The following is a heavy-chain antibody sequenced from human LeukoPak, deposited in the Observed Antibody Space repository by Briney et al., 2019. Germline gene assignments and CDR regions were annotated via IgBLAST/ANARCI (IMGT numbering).Heavy chain of an antibody. CDR2: IYYSGST. CDR3: ATYYYDSSGPAGGLFDY. J-gene: IGHJ4*02. D-gene: IGHD3-22*01. Sequence: NTSEILSLTCTVSGGSISSYYWSWIRQPPGKGLEWIGSIYYSGSTNYNPSLKSRVTISVDTSKNQFSLKLSSVTAADTAVYYCATYYYDSSGPAGGLFDYWGQGTLVTVSS. CDR1: GGSISSYY. V-gene: IGHV4-59*01.